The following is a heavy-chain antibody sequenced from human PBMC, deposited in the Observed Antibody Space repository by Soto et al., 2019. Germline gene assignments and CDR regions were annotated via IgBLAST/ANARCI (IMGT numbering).Heavy chain of an antibody. J-gene: IGHJ5*02. Sequence: GGSLRLSCAASGFTFSSYAMSWVRQAPGKGLEWVSAISGSGGSTYYADSVKGRFTSSRDNSKNTLYLQMNSLRAEDTAVYYCAKVSGRRIAAQHTNWFDPWGQGTLVTVSS. CDR1: GFTFSSYA. D-gene: IGHD6-6*01. CDR3: AKVSGRRIAAQHTNWFDP. CDR2: ISGSGGST. V-gene: IGHV3-23*01.